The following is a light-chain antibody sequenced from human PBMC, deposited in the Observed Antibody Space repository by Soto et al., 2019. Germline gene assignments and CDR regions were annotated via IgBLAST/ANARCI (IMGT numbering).Light chain of an antibody. CDR3: QQYYSYSYT. V-gene: IGKV1-39*01. CDR1: QSIGRF. CDR2: VAS. J-gene: IGKJ2*01. Sequence: DIQLTQSPSFLSASVGDRVTITCRASQSIGRFLNWYQQEPGKAPNVLINVASTLRSGVPSRFSGSGSGTDFTLTISCLQSEDFATYYCQQYYSYSYTFGQGTKVDIK.